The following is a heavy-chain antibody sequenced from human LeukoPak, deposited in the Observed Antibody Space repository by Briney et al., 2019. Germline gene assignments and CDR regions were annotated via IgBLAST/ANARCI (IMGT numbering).Heavy chain of an antibody. CDR2: IIPILGIA. Sequence: SVKVSCKASGGTFSSYAISWVRQAPGQGLEWMGRIIPILGIANYAQKFQGRVTITADKSTSTAYMELSSLRSEDTAVYYCARDDCSSTSCYAGDYWGQGTLVTVSS. V-gene: IGHV1-69*04. D-gene: IGHD2-2*01. CDR1: GGTFSSYA. J-gene: IGHJ4*02. CDR3: ARDDCSSTSCYAGDY.